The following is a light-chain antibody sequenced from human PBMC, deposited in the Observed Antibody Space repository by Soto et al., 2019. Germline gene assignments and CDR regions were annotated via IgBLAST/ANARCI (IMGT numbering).Light chain of an antibody. CDR3: QQYYSSPQT. V-gene: IGKV4-1*01. CDR2: WAS. CDR1: QSVLYSSKNKNY. Sequence: DIVMTQSPDSLAVSLGERATINCKSSQSVLYSSKNKNYLAWYQQKPGQPPKLPTYWASTRESGVPDRFSVSGSGTDFTLTISSLQAEDVAVYYCQQYYSSPQTFGQGTKVEIK. J-gene: IGKJ1*01.